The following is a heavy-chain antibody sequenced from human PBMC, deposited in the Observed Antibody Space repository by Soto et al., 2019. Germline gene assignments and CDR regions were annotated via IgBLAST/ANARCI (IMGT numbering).Heavy chain of an antibody. CDR1: GFTFSNAW. CDR3: TTDWVWVASDY. CDR2: IKSKTDSGTT. D-gene: IGHD2-15*01. Sequence: EVQLVESGGGLVKPGGSLRLSCAASGFTFSNAWMSWVRQAPGKGLEWVGRIKSKTDSGTTDYAAPAKGRFTISRDDSKNTLYLQMNSLKTEDTALYYCTTDWVWVASDYWGQGTLVTVSS. V-gene: IGHV3-15*01. J-gene: IGHJ4*02.